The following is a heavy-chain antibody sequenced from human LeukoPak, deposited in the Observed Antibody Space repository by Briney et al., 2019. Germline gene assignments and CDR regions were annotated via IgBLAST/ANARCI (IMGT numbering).Heavy chain of an antibody. V-gene: IGHV4-34*01. CDR1: GGSFSGYY. D-gene: IGHD5-18*01. CDR3: ARRRIRLWLNKSPLDY. Sequence: SETLSLTCAVYGGSFSGYYWSWIRQPPGKGLEWIGEINHSGSTNYNPSLKSRVTISVDTSKNQFSLKLSSVTAADTAVYYCARRRIRLWLNKSPLDYWGQGTLVTVSS. CDR2: INHSGST. J-gene: IGHJ4*02.